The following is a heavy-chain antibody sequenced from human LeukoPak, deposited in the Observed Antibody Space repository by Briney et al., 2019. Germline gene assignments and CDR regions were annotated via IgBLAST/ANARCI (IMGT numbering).Heavy chain of an antibody. D-gene: IGHD2-15*01. J-gene: IGHJ4*02. CDR1: GFTFSDHY. CDR2: TRSKANSYTT. Sequence: GGSLRLSCAASGFTFSDHYMDWDRQAPGKGLEWVGRTRSKANSYTTEYAASVKGRFTISRDDSKNSLYLQMNSLKTEDTAVYYCARAQPYCSGGSCYLDYWGQGTLVTVSS. CDR3: ARAQPYCSGGSCYLDY. V-gene: IGHV3-72*01.